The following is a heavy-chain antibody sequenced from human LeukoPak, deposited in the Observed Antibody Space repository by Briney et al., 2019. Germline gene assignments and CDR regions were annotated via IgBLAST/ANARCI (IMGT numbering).Heavy chain of an antibody. Sequence: ASVKVSCKVSGYTLTELSMHWVRQAPGQGLEWMGWISAYNGNTNYAQKLQGRVTMTTDTSTSTAYMELRSLRSDDTAVYYCARHEEGTYYDFWSGYYSYFDYWGQGTLVTVSS. CDR1: GYTLTELS. J-gene: IGHJ4*02. CDR2: ISAYNGNT. V-gene: IGHV1-18*01. CDR3: ARHEEGTYYDFWSGYYSYFDY. D-gene: IGHD3-3*01.